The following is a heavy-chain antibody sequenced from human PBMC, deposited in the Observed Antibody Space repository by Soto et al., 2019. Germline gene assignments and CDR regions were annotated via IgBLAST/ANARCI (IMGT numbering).Heavy chain of an antibody. Sequence: SETLSLTCAVSGGSISSYYWSWIRQPPGKGLEWIGYIYYSGSTNYNPSLKSRVTISVDTSKNQFSLKLSSVTAADTAVYYCARGYAPLLWFGELLYHPYFDYWGQGTLVTVSS. CDR3: ARGYAPLLWFGELLYHPYFDY. D-gene: IGHD3-10*01. CDR1: GGSISSYY. J-gene: IGHJ4*02. V-gene: IGHV4-59*01. CDR2: IYYSGST.